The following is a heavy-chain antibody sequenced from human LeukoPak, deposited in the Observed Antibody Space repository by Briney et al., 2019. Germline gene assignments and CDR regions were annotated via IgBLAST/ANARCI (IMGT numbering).Heavy chain of an antibody. CDR1: GFTFSDYY. V-gene: IGHV3-11*03. Sequence: GGPLRLSCAASGFTFSDYYMSWLRQAPGKGVEWVSYNNSRSEYTSYADSVKSRFTISRDNAKNSLYQLMNSLIAEDTAIYYCTSLAVQDGFWGQGTLVTVSS. J-gene: IGHJ4*02. D-gene: IGHD5-24*01. CDR3: TSLAVQDGF. CDR2: NNSRSEYT.